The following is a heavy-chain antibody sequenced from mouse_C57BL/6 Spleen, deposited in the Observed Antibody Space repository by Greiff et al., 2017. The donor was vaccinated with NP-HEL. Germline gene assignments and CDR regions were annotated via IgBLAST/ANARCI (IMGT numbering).Heavy chain of an antibody. CDR2: INPSSGYT. Sequence: QVQLKQSGAELARPGASVKMSCKASGYTFTSYTMHWVKQRPGQGLEWIGYINPSSGYTKYNQKFKDKATLTADKSSSTAYMQLSSLTSEDSAVYYGARSLTVDYAMDYWGQGTSVTVSS. V-gene: IGHV1-4*01. CDR3: ARSLTVDYAMDY. CDR1: GYTFTSYT. D-gene: IGHD1-1*01. J-gene: IGHJ4*01.